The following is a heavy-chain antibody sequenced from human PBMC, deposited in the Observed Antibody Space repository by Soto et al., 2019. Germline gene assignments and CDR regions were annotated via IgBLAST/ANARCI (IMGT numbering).Heavy chain of an antibody. J-gene: IGHJ4*02. V-gene: IGHV3-21*06. Sequence: GGSLRLSCAASGFTFTRYSMNWVRQAPGKVLEWVSSISSTTNYIYYGDSMKGRFTISRDNAKNSLYLEMNSLRAEDTAVYYCARESEDLTSNFDYWGQGTLVTVSS. CDR2: ISSTTNYI. CDR1: GFTFTRYS. CDR3: ARESEDLTSNFDY.